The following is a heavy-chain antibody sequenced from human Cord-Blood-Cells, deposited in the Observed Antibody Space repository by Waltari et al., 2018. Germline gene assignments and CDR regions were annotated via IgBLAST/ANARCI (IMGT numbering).Heavy chain of an antibody. CDR3: ARGVTTAGTVRD. D-gene: IGHD1-7*01. V-gene: IGHV3-48*02. J-gene: IGHJ4*02. Sequence: EVQLVESGGGLVQPGGSLRLSCAASGFPFSSYSMNWVRQAPGKGLEWVSYISSSSTIYYADSVKGRFTISRDNAKNSLYLQMNSLRDEDTAVYYCARGVTTAGTVRDWGQGTLVTVSS. CDR1: GFPFSSYS. CDR2: ISSSSTI.